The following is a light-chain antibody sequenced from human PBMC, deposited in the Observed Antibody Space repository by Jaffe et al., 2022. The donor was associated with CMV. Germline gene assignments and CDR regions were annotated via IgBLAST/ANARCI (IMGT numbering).Light chain of an antibody. J-gene: IGLJ3*02. V-gene: IGLV2-14*03. CDR2: DIS. Sequence: QSDLTQPASVSGSPGQTITISCTGTNTDVGGYNYVSWYQQHPGTAPKLLIYDISNRPSGVSNRFSGSKSGNTASLTISGLQAEDEAHYYCTSYTTTSTLGRVFGGGTKLTVL. CDR1: NTDVGGYNY. CDR3: TSYTTTSTLGRV.